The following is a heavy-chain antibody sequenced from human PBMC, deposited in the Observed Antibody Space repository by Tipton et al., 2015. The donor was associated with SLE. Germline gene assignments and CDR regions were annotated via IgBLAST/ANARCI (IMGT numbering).Heavy chain of an antibody. CDR3: ARQGAAVTMSGWFDP. V-gene: IGHV4-39*01. D-gene: IGHD4-17*01. CDR2: IYYSGRT. CDR1: GGSIGSRSHY. Sequence: TLSLTCTVSGGSIGSRSHYWGWIRQIPGKGLEWIGSIYYSGRTYYNPSLKSRVTVSVDTSKNQFSLNLQSVTAADTAVYYCARQGAAVTMSGWFDPWGQGTLVTVSS. J-gene: IGHJ5*02.